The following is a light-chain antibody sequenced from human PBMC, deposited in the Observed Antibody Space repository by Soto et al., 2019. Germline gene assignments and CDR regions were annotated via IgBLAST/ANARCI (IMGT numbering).Light chain of an antibody. Sequence: EIEMTQSPDTLAVSPGERATLSCRASQNIYISLAWYQQKPGQAPRLPIYGASTRATGVPARFSGSGSGTEFTLTISSLQSEDFAVFYRQQYSAWPETFGQGTKLDIK. CDR3: QQYSAWPET. CDR1: QNIYIS. J-gene: IGKJ2*01. V-gene: IGKV3-15*01. CDR2: GAS.